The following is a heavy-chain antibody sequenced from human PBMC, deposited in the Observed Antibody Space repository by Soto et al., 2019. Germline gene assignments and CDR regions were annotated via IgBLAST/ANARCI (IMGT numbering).Heavy chain of an antibody. CDR3: AREWFAFDY. V-gene: IGHV4-59*01. CDR2: MYSSGSS. Sequence: PSETLSLTCTVSGVSITSYKWSWIRQSPGKGLEWIAYMYSSGSSSYNPSLKSRVTMSVDTSRNKYSLQLNSATAADTAVYYCAREWFAFDYWGQGILVTVSS. D-gene: IGHD3-22*01. J-gene: IGHJ4*02. CDR1: GVSITSYK.